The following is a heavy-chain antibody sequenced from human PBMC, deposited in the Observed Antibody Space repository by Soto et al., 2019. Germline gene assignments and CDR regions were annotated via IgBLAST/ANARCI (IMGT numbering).Heavy chain of an antibody. V-gene: IGHV1-69*12. Sequence: QVQLVQSGAEVKKPGSSVKVSCKASGGTFSSYAISWVRQAPGQGLEWMGGIIPIFGTANYAQKFQGRVRITADESTSTAYMELGSLRAEDTAVYYCARANTLCGGDCYPDAFDIWGQGTMVTVSS. J-gene: IGHJ3*02. CDR2: IIPIFGTA. D-gene: IGHD2-21*02. CDR1: GGTFSSYA. CDR3: ARANTLCGGDCYPDAFDI.